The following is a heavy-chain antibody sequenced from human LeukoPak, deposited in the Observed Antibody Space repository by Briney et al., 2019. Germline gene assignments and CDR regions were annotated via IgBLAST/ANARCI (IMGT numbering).Heavy chain of an antibody. Sequence: PSETLSLTCTVSGGSISSSSYYWGWLRQPPGKGLEWIGSIYYSGSTYYNPSLKSRVTISVDTSKNQFSLKLSSVTAADTAVYSCARLGYGSGSYGHWFDPWGQGTLVTVSS. D-gene: IGHD3-10*01. CDR1: GGSISSSSYY. CDR2: IYYSGST. J-gene: IGHJ5*02. V-gene: IGHV4-39*01. CDR3: ARLGYGSGSYGHWFDP.